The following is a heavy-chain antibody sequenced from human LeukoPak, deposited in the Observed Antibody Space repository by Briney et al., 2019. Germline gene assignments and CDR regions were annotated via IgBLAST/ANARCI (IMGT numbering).Heavy chain of an antibody. CDR1: GGSISSSSYY. CDR3: ARQGGYDAG. D-gene: IGHD5-12*01. CDR2: IYYSGST. V-gene: IGHV4-39*01. Sequence: SETLSLTCTVSGGSISSSSYYWGWIRQPPGKGLEWIGSIYYSGSTYYNPSLKSRVTISVDTSKNQFSLKLSSVIAADTAVYYCARQGGYDAGWGQGTLVTVSS. J-gene: IGHJ4*02.